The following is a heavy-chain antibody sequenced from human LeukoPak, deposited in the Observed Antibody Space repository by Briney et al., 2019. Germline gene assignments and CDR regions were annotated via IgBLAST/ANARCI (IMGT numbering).Heavy chain of an antibody. CDR3: ARNPLVNGGCFDY. J-gene: IGHJ4*02. CDR2: INPNSGDT. CDR1: GYTFTGYH. V-gene: IGHV1-2*02. D-gene: IGHD2-8*02. Sequence: ASVKVSCKASGYTFTGYHMHWVRQAPGQGLEWMGWINPNSGDTNYAQKLQGRVTMTTDTSTSTAYMELRSLRSDDTAVYYCARNPLVNGGCFDYWGQGTLVTVSS.